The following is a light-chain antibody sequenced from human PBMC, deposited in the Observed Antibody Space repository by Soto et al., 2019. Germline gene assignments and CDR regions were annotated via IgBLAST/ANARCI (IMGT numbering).Light chain of an antibody. Sequence: DIPMTQSPSTLYASVGDRVTIACRASQSSSSWLAWDQQKPGKAPKLLIYEASSLEIGVPSRFSGSGAGTEFNLTICRLQPYGFVTYCCLQYASYSSEPVGQGTKVEIK. CDR2: EAS. J-gene: IGKJ1*01. V-gene: IGKV1-5*01. CDR1: QSSSSW. CDR3: LQYASYSSEP.